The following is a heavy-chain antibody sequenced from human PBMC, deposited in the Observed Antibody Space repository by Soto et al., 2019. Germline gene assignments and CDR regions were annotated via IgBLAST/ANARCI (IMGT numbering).Heavy chain of an antibody. CDR3: ARGARGLIVVPFDY. CDR1: GGSISSYY. D-gene: IGHD3-22*01. CDR2: IYYSGST. Sequence: SETLALTCTVSGGSISSYYWSWIRQPPGKGLEWIGYIYYSGSTNYNPSLKSRVTISVDTSKNQFSLKLSSVTAADTAVYYCARGARGLIVVPFDYWGQGTLVTVSS. V-gene: IGHV4-59*01. J-gene: IGHJ4*02.